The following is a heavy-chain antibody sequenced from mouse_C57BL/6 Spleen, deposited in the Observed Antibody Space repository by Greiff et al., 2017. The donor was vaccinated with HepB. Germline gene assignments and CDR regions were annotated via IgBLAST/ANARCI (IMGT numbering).Heavy chain of an antibody. Sequence: VQLKQPGAELVRPGNSVKLSCKASGYNFTSYWMHWVKQRPGQGLEWIGVIDPSDSYTNYNQKFKGKATLTVDTSSSTAYMQLSSLTSEDSAVYYCAPITTVVGRWYWGQGTTLTVSS. CDR1: GYNFTSYW. J-gene: IGHJ2*01. D-gene: IGHD1-1*01. V-gene: IGHV1-59*01. CDR2: IDPSDSYT. CDR3: APITTVVGRWY.